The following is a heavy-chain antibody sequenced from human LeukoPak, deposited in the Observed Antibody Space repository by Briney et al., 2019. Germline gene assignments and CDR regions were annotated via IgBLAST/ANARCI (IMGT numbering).Heavy chain of an antibody. CDR3: AKGRYCSGGSCYSGLAFDY. CDR1: GFTFSSYA. V-gene: IGHV3-23*01. J-gene: IGHJ4*02. CDR2: ISGSGGST. Sequence: GGSLRLSCAASGFTFSSYAMSWVRQAPGKGLEWVSAISGSGGSTYYADSVKGRFTISRDNSKNTLYLQMNSLRAEDTAVYYCAKGRYCSGGSCYSGLAFDYWGQGTLVTVSS. D-gene: IGHD2-15*01.